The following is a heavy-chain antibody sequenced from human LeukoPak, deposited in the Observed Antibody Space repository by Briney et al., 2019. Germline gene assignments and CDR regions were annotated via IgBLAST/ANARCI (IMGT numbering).Heavy chain of an antibody. CDR1: GFTFSNAW. D-gene: IGHD3-22*01. CDR2: IKSKTDGGTT. V-gene: IGHV3-15*01. Sequence: NPGGSLRLSCAASGFTFSNAWMSWVRQAPGKGLEWVGRIKSKTDGGTTDYAAPVKGRFTISRDDSKNTLYLQMNSLKTEDTAVYYCTTDVIVVHSAALRIDYWGQGTLVTVSS. CDR3: TTDVIVVHSAALRIDY. J-gene: IGHJ4*02.